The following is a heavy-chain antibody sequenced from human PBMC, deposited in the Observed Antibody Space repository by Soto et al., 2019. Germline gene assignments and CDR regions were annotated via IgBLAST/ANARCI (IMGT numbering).Heavy chain of an antibody. D-gene: IGHD2-15*01. CDR3: APPVHSSVGICHYDAFDI. V-gene: IGHV3-23*01. J-gene: IGHJ3*02. Sequence: EVQLLESGGGLVQPGESLRLSCAFSGFIFGNYMMTWVRQAPGKGLEWVSTIRDGGESTYYADSVKGRFTISRDNSKNRLYLPMDSRGVEGTAVYYCAPPVHSSVGICHYDAFDIRGQGTIVSVSS. CDR2: IRDGGEST. CDR1: GFIFGNYM.